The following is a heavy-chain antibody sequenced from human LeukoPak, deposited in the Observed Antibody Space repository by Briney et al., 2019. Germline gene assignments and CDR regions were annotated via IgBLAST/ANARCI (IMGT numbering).Heavy chain of an antibody. CDR3: ARDFVSNRWCNWFDP. V-gene: IGHV3-30*03. Sequence: GGSLEPSFVVSELILGNYGWTGFRQPPGRGWGWVEMLSFGGDKHYLDSVNGRFTISRDNSENTLYLQMNSLRPEDTALYYCARDFVSNRWCNWFDPWGQGTLVTVSS. D-gene: IGHD2-21*01. J-gene: IGHJ5*02. CDR1: ELILGNYG. CDR2: LSFGGDK.